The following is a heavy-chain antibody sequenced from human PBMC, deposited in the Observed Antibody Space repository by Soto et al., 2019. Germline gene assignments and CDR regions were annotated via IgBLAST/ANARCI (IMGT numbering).Heavy chain of an antibody. V-gene: IGHV3-23*01. J-gene: IGHJ6*02. Sequence: EVQLLASGGGLVQPGGSLRLSCAASGFTFSSYAMSWVRQAPGKGLEWVSAISGSGGSTYYADSVKGRFTISRDNSKNTLYLQRNSLRAEDTAVYYWAKDCPDCYGAHPDYGTDVWGQGTTVTVSS. CDR3: AKDCPDCYGAHPDYGTDV. CDR2: ISGSGGST. D-gene: IGHD2-21*01. CDR1: GFTFSSYA.